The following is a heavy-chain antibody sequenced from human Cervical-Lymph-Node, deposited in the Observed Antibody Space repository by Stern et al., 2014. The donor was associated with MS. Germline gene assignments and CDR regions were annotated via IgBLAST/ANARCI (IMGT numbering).Heavy chain of an antibody. D-gene: IGHD2-2*01. V-gene: IGHV4-34*01. CDR3: ARARGRVPPRFDY. CDR2: IKHSGIP. CDR1: GGSFSGYY. Sequence: QVQLQQWGAGLLKPSETLPLTCAVYGGSFSGYYWSWIRQPPGKGQEWIGKIKHSGIPTHTPPQKGRVTIAGDPTKTQFSRMLSSGPAADTVVYYCARARGRVPPRFDYWGQGTRVTVSS. J-gene: IGHJ4*02.